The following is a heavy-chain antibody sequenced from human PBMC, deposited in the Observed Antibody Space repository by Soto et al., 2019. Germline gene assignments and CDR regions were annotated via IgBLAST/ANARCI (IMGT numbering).Heavy chain of an antibody. V-gene: IGHV1-69*01. CDR3: ARSQGGSSSLDLYYYYYYGMDV. J-gene: IGHJ6*02. D-gene: IGHD2-15*01. CDR2: IIPIFATA. Sequence: QVQLVQSGAEVKKPGSSVKVSCKAPGGTFSNYAISWVRQAPGQGLEWMGGIIPIFATAKYAQKFQGRVTITADESTSTGYMELSSLRSEDTAVYYCARSQGGSSSLDLYYYYYYGMDVWGQGTTVTVSS. CDR1: GGTFSNYA.